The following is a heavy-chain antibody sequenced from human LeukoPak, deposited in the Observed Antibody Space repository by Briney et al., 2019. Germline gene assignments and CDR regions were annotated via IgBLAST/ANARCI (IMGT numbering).Heavy chain of an antibody. CDR3: ARLYSGTYGGIYYYYYMEV. J-gene: IGHJ6*03. D-gene: IGHD1-26*01. Sequence: SETLSLTCAVYGGSFSGYYWSWIRQPPGKGLEWIGEINHSGSTNYNPSLKSRVTISIDTSKNQFSLKLSSVTAADTAVYYCARLYSGTYGGIYYYYYMEVWGKGTTVTVSS. V-gene: IGHV4-34*01. CDR2: INHSGST. CDR1: GGSFSGYY.